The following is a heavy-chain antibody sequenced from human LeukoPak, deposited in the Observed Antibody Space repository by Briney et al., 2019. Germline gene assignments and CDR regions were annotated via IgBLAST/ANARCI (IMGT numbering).Heavy chain of an antibody. J-gene: IGHJ3*02. CDR3: ARFEGDYDAAFDI. CDR2: IYYSGST. V-gene: IGHV4-59*01. CDR1: GGSISSYY. Sequence: PSETLSLTCTVSGGSISSYYWSWIRQPPGKGLEWIGYIYYSGSTNYNPSLKSRVTISVDTSKNQFSLKLSSVTAADTAVYYCARFEGDYDAAFDIWGQGTMVTVSS. D-gene: IGHD4-17*01.